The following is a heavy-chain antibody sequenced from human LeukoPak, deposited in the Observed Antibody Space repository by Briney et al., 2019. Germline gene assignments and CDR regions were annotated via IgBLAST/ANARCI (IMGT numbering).Heavy chain of an antibody. CDR3: ARSSGHSYGDFDY. CDR1: GVSITSNY. Sequence: ASETLSLTCSVSGVSITSNYWSWIRQPPGKGLEWLGYTHHSGAPSYHPSLTSRSTMSLDTSNHQFSLKLSSVTAADTAVYYCARSSGHSYGDFDYWGQGNLVTVSS. CDR2: THHSGAP. J-gene: IGHJ4*02. D-gene: IGHD5-18*01. V-gene: IGHV4-59*01.